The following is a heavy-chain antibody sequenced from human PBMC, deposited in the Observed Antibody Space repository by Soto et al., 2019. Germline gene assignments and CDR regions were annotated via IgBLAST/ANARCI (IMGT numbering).Heavy chain of an antibody. Sequence: GGSLRLSCAASGFTFSSYSMNWVRQAPGKGLEWVSSISSSSSYIYYADSVKGRFTISRDNAKNSLYLQMNSLRAEDTAVYYCARGGGDCTNGVCIDYWGQGTLVTVSS. V-gene: IGHV3-21*01. CDR1: GFTFSSYS. J-gene: IGHJ4*02. CDR3: ARGGGDCTNGVCIDY. CDR2: ISSSSSYI. D-gene: IGHD2-8*01.